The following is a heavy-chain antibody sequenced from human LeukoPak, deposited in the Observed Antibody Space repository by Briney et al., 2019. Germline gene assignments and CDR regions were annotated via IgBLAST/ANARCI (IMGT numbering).Heavy chain of an antibody. CDR3: AREGGYSSSWYTRRGYYGMDV. D-gene: IGHD6-13*01. Sequence: SQTLSLTCAVSGGSISSGGYYWSWIRQHPGKGLEWIGYIYYSGSTYYNPSLKSRVTISVDTSKNQFSLKLSSVTAADTVVYYCAREGGYSSSWYTRRGYYGMDVWGQGTTVTVSS. J-gene: IGHJ6*02. V-gene: IGHV4-31*11. CDR1: GGSISSGGYY. CDR2: IYYSGST.